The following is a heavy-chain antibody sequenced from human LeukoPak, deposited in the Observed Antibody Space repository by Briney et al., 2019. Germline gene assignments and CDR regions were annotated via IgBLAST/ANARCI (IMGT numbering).Heavy chain of an antibody. D-gene: IGHD4-17*01. V-gene: IGHV3-53*01. CDR2: IYSGGST. Sequence: GGSLRLSCAASGFTVSSNYMSWARQAPGKGLEWVSVIYSGGSTYYADSVKGRFTISRDNSKNTLYLQMNSLRAEDTAVYYCVRGDYGDYTLFDYWGQGTLVTVSS. J-gene: IGHJ4*02. CDR3: VRGDYGDYTLFDY. CDR1: GFTVSSNY.